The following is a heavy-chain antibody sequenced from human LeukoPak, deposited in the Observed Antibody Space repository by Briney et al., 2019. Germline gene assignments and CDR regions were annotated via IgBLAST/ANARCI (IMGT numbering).Heavy chain of an antibody. CDR2: IYYSGST. J-gene: IGHJ4*02. CDR1: GGSISSYY. V-gene: IGHV4-59*01. Sequence: SETLSLTCTVSGGSISSYYWSWIWQPPGKGLEWIGYIYYSGSTNYNPSLKSRVTISVDTSKNQFSLKLSSVTAADTAVYYCARGRYYYGSGTTFDYWAQGTLVTVSS. CDR3: ARGRYYYGSGTTFDY. D-gene: IGHD3-10*01.